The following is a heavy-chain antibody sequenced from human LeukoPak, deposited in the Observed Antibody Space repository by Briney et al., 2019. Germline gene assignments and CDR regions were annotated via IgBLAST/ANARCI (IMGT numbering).Heavy chain of an antibody. Sequence: PGGSLGLSCAASGFTFSSYEMNWVRQAPGKGLEWVSYISSSGSTIYYADSVKGRFTISRDSAKNSLYLRMNSLRAEDTAVYYCVRDHSGWSLDPWGQGTLVTVSS. CDR1: GFTFSSYE. CDR2: ISSSGSTI. D-gene: IGHD6-19*01. CDR3: VRDHSGWSLDP. J-gene: IGHJ5*02. V-gene: IGHV3-48*03.